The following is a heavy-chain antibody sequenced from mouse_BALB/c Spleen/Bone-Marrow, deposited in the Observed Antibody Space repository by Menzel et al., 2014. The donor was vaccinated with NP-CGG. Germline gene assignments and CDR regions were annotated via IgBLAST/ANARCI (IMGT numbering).Heavy chain of an antibody. Sequence: QVQLQQSGPEVVSPGVSVKISCKGSGYTFTDYPMHWVKQSHAKSLEWIGLINTYNGNTNYNQKFKGKATMTVDKSSSPAYMGLARLTPDDSASYYRARLSSHPEFDYWGQGTTLTASS. CDR1: GYTFTDYP. CDR2: INTYNGNT. D-gene: IGHD6-2*01. V-gene: IGHV1-67*01. CDR3: ARLSSHPEFDY. J-gene: IGHJ2*01.